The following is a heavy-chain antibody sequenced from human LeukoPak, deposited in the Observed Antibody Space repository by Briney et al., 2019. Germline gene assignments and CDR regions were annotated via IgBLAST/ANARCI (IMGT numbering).Heavy chain of an antibody. J-gene: IGHJ4*02. D-gene: IGHD6-13*01. CDR1: GGSFSGYY. CDR3: ARARRAAAAPNDY. Sequence: SETLSLTCAVYGGSFSGYYWSWIRQPPGKGLEWIGEINHSGSTNYNPSLKSRVTISVDTSKNQFSLKLSSVTAADTAVYYCARARRAAAAPNDYWGQGTLVTVSS. V-gene: IGHV4-34*01. CDR2: INHSGST.